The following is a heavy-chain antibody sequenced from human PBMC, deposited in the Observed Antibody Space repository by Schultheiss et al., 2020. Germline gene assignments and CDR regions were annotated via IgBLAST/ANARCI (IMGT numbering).Heavy chain of an antibody. Sequence: GGSLRLSCAASGFTFSDYYMSWIRQAPGKGLEWVSYISSSSSTIYYADSVKGRFTISRDNSKNTLYLQMNSLRAEDTAVYYCARDRKQLVSWFDPWGQGTLVTVSS. CDR1: GFTFSDYY. CDR2: ISSSSSTI. D-gene: IGHD6-6*01. CDR3: ARDRKQLVSWFDP. V-gene: IGHV3-11*04. J-gene: IGHJ5*02.